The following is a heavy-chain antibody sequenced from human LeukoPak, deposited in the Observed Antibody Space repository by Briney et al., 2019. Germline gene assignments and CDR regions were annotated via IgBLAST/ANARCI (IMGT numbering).Heavy chain of an antibody. V-gene: IGHV4-59*01. Sequence: SETLSLTCTVSGGSISSYYWSWIRQPPGKGLEWIGYIYYSGSTNYNPSLKSRVTISVDTSKNQFSLKLSSVTAADTAVYYCARDLHGGNSWDYYYYYMDVWDKGTTVTVSS. CDR3: ARDLHGGNSWDYYYYYMDV. J-gene: IGHJ6*03. CDR2: IYYSGST. CDR1: GGSISSYY. D-gene: IGHD4-23*01.